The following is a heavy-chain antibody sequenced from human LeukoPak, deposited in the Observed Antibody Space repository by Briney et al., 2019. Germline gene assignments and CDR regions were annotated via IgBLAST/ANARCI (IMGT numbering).Heavy chain of an antibody. CDR1: GFSLSAYA. Sequence: PGGSLRLSCEASGFSLSAYAMKWVRQAPGQGLEWVSAISRTSYSIYYADAVKGRFTVSRDNARNLVFLQMNSLRADDTAVYYCARDERRCIDGSSCYPGDYWGQGTLVTVSS. J-gene: IGHJ4*02. D-gene: IGHD2-2*01. CDR2: ISRTSYSI. V-gene: IGHV3-21*01. CDR3: ARDERRCIDGSSCYPGDY.